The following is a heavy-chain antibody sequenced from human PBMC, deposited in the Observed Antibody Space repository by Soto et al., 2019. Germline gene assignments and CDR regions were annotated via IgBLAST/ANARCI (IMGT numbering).Heavy chain of an antibody. Sequence: GASVKVSCKASGYTFTSYYMHWVRQAPGQGLEWVGIINPSGGSTSYAQKFQGRVTMTRDTSTSTVYMELSSLRSEDTAVYYCARGSPGIAVAATLGYYYYGMDVWGQGTTVTVSS. J-gene: IGHJ6*02. CDR2: INPSGGST. V-gene: IGHV1-46*01. CDR3: ARGSPGIAVAATLGYYYYGMDV. D-gene: IGHD6-19*01. CDR1: GYTFTSYY.